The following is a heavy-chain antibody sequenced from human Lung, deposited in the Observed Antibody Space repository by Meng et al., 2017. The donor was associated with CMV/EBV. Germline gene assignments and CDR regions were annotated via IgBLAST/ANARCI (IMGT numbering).Heavy chain of an antibody. Sequence: SETLSLTCAVYGGSFSGYYWSWIRQPPGKGLEWIGEINHSGSTNYNPSLKSRVTISVDTSKNQFSLKLSSVTAADTAVYYCARGKSSGLITPLRGGSRPVDPWGQGTLVXVSS. CDR3: ARGKSSGLITPLRGGSRPVDP. D-gene: IGHD3-10*01. CDR2: INHSGST. V-gene: IGHV4-34*01. CDR1: GGSFSGYY. J-gene: IGHJ5*02.